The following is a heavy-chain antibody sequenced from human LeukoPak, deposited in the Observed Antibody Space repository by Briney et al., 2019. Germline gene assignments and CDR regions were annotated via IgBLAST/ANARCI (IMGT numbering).Heavy chain of an antibody. CDR3: AISQSTYYYDSSGYSY. CDR1: GGSFSGYY. V-gene: IGHV4-34*01. CDR2: INHSGST. J-gene: IGHJ4*02. D-gene: IGHD3-22*01. Sequence: SETLSLTCAVYGGSFSGYYWSWIRQPPGKGLEWIGEINHSGSTNYNPSLKSRVIISVDTSKNQFSLKLSSVTAADTAVYYCAISQSTYYYDSSGYSYWGQGTLVTVSS.